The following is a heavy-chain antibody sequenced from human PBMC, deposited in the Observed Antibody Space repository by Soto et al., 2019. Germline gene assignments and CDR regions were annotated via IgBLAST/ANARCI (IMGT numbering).Heavy chain of an antibody. CDR2: IIPIFGTA. D-gene: IGHD1-20*01. J-gene: IGHJ4*02. V-gene: IGHV1-69*13. CDR1: GGTFSSYA. CDR3: ARGYNLYYFDY. Sequence: AASVKVSCKASGGTFSSYAISWVRQAPGQGLGWMGGIIPIFGTANYAQKFQGRVTITADESTSTAYMELSSLRSEDTAVYYCARGYNLYYFDYWGQGTLVTVSS.